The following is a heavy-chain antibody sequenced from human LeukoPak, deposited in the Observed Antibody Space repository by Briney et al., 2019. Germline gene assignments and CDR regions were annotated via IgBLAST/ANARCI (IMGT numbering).Heavy chain of an antibody. CDR2: INGRGGII. V-gene: IGHV3-48*04. Sequence: GGSLRLSCKASGFSFSNYYMNWVRQAPGKGLEWLSHINGRGGIINYADSVKGRFTISRDNARNSLDLHMSSLGAEDTAVYYCAREGDGSRYYFDYWGQGILVTVSS. D-gene: IGHD2-21*01. CDR3: AREGDGSRYYFDY. CDR1: GFSFSNYY. J-gene: IGHJ4*02.